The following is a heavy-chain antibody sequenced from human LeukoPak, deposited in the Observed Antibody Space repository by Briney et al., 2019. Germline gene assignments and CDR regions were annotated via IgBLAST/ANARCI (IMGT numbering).Heavy chain of an antibody. CDR3: ARSDSSGYFQGIDY. CDR1: GFTLCRSL. V-gene: IGHV3-7*01. Sequence: GGCPRVSCVAPGFTLCRSLLCWVRAAPGEGLGRVSNIKQVGSVKYSAQSLPGRFPPSRDTAQKSLYLQMNSLRAEDTAVYYCARSDSSGYFQGIDYWGQGTLVTVSS. J-gene: IGHJ4*02. D-gene: IGHD3-22*01. CDR2: IKQVGSVK.